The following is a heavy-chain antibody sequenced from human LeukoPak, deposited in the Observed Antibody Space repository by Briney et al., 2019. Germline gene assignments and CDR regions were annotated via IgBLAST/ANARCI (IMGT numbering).Heavy chain of an antibody. CDR2: IGTAGDT. CDR1: GFTFSNYD. Sequence: GGSLRLSCAASGFTFSNYDMHWVRQATGKGLEWVSAIGTAGDTYYPGSVKGRFTISRENTKNSLYLQMNSLRAGDTAVYYCARDRGGGHMDVWGKGTTVTISS. V-gene: IGHV3-13*01. J-gene: IGHJ6*03. D-gene: IGHD2-15*01. CDR3: ARDRGGGHMDV.